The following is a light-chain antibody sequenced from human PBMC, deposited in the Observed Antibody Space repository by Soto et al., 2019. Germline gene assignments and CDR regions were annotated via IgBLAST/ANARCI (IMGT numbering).Light chain of an antibody. CDR3: QQYDSYST. V-gene: IGKV1-5*03. CDR2: KAS. J-gene: IGKJ1*01. Sequence: DIQMTQSPSSLSASVRDRVTLTCRASQSISSWLSWYQQKPGKAPEVLIYKASTLQYGVPSRFSGSGSGTEFTLTISSLQPDDFATYYCQQYDSYSTFGQGTKVDI. CDR1: QSISSW.